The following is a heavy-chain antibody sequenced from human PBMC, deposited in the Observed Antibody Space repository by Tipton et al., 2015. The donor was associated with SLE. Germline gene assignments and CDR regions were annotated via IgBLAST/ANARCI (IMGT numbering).Heavy chain of an antibody. CDR2: INHSGST. D-gene: IGHD3-3*01. CDR1: GGSISSSSYY. CDR3: ARAGGFLQWLTGNFDY. J-gene: IGHJ4*02. V-gene: IGHV4-39*07. Sequence: TLSLTCTVSGGSISSSSYYWGWIRQPPGKGLEWIGEINHSGSTNYNPSLKSRVTISVDTSKNQFSLKLSSVTAADTAVYYCARAGGFLQWLTGNFDYWGQGTLVTVSS.